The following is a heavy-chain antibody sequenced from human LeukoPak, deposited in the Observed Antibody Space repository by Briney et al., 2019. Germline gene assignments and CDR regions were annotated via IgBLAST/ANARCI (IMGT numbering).Heavy chain of an antibody. CDR2: IIPILGIA. Sequence: KVSCKASGYTFTSYDINWVRQATGQGLEWMGRIIPILGIANYAQKFQGRVTITADKSTSTAYMELSSLRSEDTAVYYCARSSSGSYYNNYWGQGTLVTVSS. J-gene: IGHJ4*02. D-gene: IGHD3-10*01. CDR1: GYTFTSYD. V-gene: IGHV1-69*04. CDR3: ARSSSGSYYNNY.